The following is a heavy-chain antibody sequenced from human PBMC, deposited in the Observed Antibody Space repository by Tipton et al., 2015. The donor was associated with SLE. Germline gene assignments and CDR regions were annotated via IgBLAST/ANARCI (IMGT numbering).Heavy chain of an antibody. CDR2: ISWNSGSG. D-gene: IGHD1-20*01. CDR1: GFIFDDYA. CDR3: AKDRSITGPSKMGGVFDV. V-gene: IGHV3-9*01. J-gene: IGHJ3*01. Sequence: RSLRLSCAASGFIFDDYAMHWVRQAPGKGLEWVSSISWNSGSGGYADSVKGRFTISRDNAKNSLYLQMNSLRAEDTALYYCAKDRSITGPSKMGGVFDVWGQGAMVTVSS.